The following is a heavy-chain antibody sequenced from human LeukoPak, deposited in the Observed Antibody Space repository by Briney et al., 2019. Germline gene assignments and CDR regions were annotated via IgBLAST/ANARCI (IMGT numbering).Heavy chain of an antibody. D-gene: IGHD2-21*02. Sequence: GGSLRLSCAASGFTFSNYGMAWVRQPPGKGLGWLAAIWYDGSNKYYADSVKGRFTISRDNSERTLYLQMNSLRAEDTAVYYCARGVTPADYWGQGTLVTVSS. V-gene: IGHV3-33*01. CDR2: IWYDGSNK. CDR3: ARGVTPADY. J-gene: IGHJ4*02. CDR1: GFTFSNYG.